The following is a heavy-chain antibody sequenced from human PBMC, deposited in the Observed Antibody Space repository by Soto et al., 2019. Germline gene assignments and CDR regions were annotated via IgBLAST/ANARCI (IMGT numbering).Heavy chain of an antibody. CDR1: GFTFSSYA. J-gene: IGHJ4*02. D-gene: IGHD3-3*01. CDR3: AGTDEGDYDFWSGYCFFDY. CDR2: ISSSGSTI. V-gene: IGHV3-48*04. Sequence: GGSLRLSCAASGFTFSSYAMSWVRQAPGKGLEWVSVISSSGSTIYYADSVKGRFTISRDNAKNSLYLQMNSLRAEDTAVYYCAGTDEGDYDFWSGYCFFDYWGQGTLVTVS.